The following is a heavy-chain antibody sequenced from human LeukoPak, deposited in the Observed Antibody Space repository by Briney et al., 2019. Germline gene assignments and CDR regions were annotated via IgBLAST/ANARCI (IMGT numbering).Heavy chain of an antibody. D-gene: IGHD6-13*01. V-gene: IGHV4-34*01. Sequence: SETLSLTCAVYGGSFSGYYWSWIRQPPGKGLEWIGEINHSGSTNYNPSLKSRVTISVDTSKNQFSLKLSSVTAADTAVYYCARAPIAAAGSLLDYWSQGTLVTVSS. CDR1: GGSFSGYY. CDR3: ARAPIAAAGSLLDY. CDR2: INHSGST. J-gene: IGHJ4*02.